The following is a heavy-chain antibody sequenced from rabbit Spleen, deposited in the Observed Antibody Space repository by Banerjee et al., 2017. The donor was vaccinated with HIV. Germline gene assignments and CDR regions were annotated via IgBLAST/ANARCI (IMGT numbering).Heavy chain of an antibody. CDR3: ARNYVNVFDP. Sequence: QSLEESGGDLVKPGASLTLTCTASGFSFSSSYYICWVRQAPGKGLEWIACIDAGSSGSTYYANWAKGRFTISKTSSTTVTLQMTSLTAADTATYFCARNYVNVFDPWGPGTLVTVS. D-gene: IGHD1-1*01. CDR1: GFSFSSSYY. CDR2: IDAGSSGST. J-gene: IGHJ2*01. V-gene: IGHV1S40*01.